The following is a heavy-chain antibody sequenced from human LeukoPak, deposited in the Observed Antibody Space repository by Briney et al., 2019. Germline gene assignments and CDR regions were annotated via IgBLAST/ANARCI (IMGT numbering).Heavy chain of an antibody. CDR2: ISGGSGRT. J-gene: IGHJ5*02. CDR1: GFTFSRYR. CDR3: ARRAGEYSHPYAS. Sequence: PGGSLRLSCAASGFTFSRYRLSWVRQAPGKGLEGVSAISGGSGRTYHADSVKGRLTISRDNSKNTPYLQMNSLRAEDTAVYYCARRAGEYSHPYASWGQRTLVTAS. V-gene: IGHV3-23*01. D-gene: IGHD4-17*01.